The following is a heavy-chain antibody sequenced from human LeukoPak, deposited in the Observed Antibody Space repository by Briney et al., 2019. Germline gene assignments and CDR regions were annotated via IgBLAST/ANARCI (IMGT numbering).Heavy chain of an antibody. J-gene: IGHJ3*02. Sequence: ASVKVSCKASGYTFTSYDINWVRQATGQGLEWMGWMNPNSGNTGYAQKFQGRVTMTRNTSISTAYMELSSLRSEDTAVYYCARLGGRITIFGVVTYDAFDIWGQGTMVTVFS. D-gene: IGHD3-3*01. CDR1: GYTFTSYD. CDR2: MNPNSGNT. V-gene: IGHV1-8*01. CDR3: ARLGGRITIFGVVTYDAFDI.